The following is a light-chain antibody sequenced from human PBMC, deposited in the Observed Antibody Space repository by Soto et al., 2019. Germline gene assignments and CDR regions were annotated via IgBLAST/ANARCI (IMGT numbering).Light chain of an antibody. V-gene: IGKV3-20*01. CDR2: GAS. CDR1: QTISNNY. Sequence: EIVLTQSPGTLSLSPGESATLSCRASQTISNNYLAWYQHKTGQAPRLLIYGASIRATDIPDRFSGSGSGTEFTLTISSLQPDDFATYYCQQYNGYRWTFGQGTKVDIK. CDR3: QQYNGYRWT. J-gene: IGKJ1*01.